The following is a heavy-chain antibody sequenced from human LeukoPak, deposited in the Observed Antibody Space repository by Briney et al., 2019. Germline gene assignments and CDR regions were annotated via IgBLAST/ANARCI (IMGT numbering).Heavy chain of an antibody. V-gene: IGHV3-11*05. CDR2: ISSTSTYT. D-gene: IGHD5-24*01. J-gene: IGHJ3*02. CDR1: AFISSDYY. Sequence: GGSLRLSCAASAFISSDYYMNWIRQAPGKGLEWVSYISSTSTYTNYADSVKGRFTISRDNAKNSLYLQMNSLRAEDTAVYYCARVRDGYNLDAFDIWGPGTMVTVSS. CDR3: ARVRDGYNLDAFDI.